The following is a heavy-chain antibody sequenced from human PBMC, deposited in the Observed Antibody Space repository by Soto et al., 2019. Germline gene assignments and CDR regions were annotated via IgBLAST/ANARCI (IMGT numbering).Heavy chain of an antibody. CDR1: GYTFTGYY. V-gene: IGHV1-2*02. Sequence: WASVKVSCKASGYTFTGYYMHWVRQAPGQGLEWMGWINPNSGGTNYAQKFQGRVTMTRDTSISTAYMELSRLRSDDTAVYYCAREIATIFGVVIIPVWSGMDVWGQGTTVTVSS. J-gene: IGHJ6*02. CDR3: AREIATIFGVVIIPVWSGMDV. D-gene: IGHD3-3*01. CDR2: INPNSGGT.